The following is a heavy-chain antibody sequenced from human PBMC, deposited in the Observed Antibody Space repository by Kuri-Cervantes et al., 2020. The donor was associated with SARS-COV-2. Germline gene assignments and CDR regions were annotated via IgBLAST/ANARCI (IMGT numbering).Heavy chain of an antibody. J-gene: IGHJ5*02. CDR1: GITVNSNY. V-gene: IGHV3-53*01. CDR3: ARVTVTMIVGGYWFDL. CDR2: IYTGGDT. D-gene: IGHD3-22*01. Sequence: GGSLTLSCAASGITVNSNYMSWVRQAPGKGLEWVSIIYTGGDTYYADSVKGRFTIARDISKNTLYLQLNSLKNEDTAVYYCARVTVTMIVGGYWFDLWGQGTLVTVSS.